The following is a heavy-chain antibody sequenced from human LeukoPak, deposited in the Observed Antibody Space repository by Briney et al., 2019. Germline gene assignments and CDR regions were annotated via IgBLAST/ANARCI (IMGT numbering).Heavy chain of an antibody. J-gene: IGHJ4*02. CDR3: AKDPSTFDGDYGDT. CDR1: GFTLSDYD. D-gene: IGHD4-17*01. CDR2: ISKSDDRT. V-gene: IGHV3-23*01. Sequence: PGVSPRLSCVASGFTLSDYDMTWVRQRPGKGLEWVSSISKSDDRTYYADSVKGRFTISRDNSKSTVYLQMSSLRAEDTAVYYCAKDPSTFDGDYGDTWGQGTLVTVSS.